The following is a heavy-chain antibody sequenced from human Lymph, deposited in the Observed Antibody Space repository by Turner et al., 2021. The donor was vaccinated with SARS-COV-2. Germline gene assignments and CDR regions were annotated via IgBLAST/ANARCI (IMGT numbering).Heavy chain of an antibody. CDR2: IRSKAYGGTT. Sequence: EVQLVESGGGLVQPGRSLRLSCIASGLTFGDYAMSWVRQAPGKGLEWVGFIRSKAYGGTTQYAASVKGRFTISRDDSKSIAYLQMHSLKTEDTAVYYCTRVKYCSGGSCYGYHFDYWGQGSLVTVSS. CDR3: TRVKYCSGGSCYGYHFDY. V-gene: IGHV3-49*04. CDR1: GLTFGDYA. D-gene: IGHD2-15*01. J-gene: IGHJ4*02.